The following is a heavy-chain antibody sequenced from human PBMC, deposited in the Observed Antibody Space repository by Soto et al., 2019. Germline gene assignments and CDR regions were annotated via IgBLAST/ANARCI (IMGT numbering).Heavy chain of an antibody. CDR3: ARFPLPTVVRGVTDYGMDV. CDR1: GFTFSSYS. V-gene: IGHV3-21*01. J-gene: IGHJ6*02. D-gene: IGHD3-10*01. CDR2: ISSSSSYI. Sequence: GSLRLSCAASGFTFSSYSMNWVRQAPGKGLEWVSSISSSSSYIYYADSVKGRFTISRDNAKNSLYLQMNSLRAEDTAVYYCARFPLPTVVRGVTDYGMDVWGQGTTVTVSS.